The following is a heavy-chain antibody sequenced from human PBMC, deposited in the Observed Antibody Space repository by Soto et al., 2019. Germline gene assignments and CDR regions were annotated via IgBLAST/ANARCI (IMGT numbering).Heavy chain of an antibody. CDR1: GFTFSDHY. Sequence: EVQLVESGGGLVQPGGSLRLSCAASGFTFSDHYMDWVRQAPGKGLEWVGRSKNKADSYTTEYAASVKGRFTILRDGSKNSLFLQMNSLKTEDTAVYYCTVWGSGNDFGAGWGQGIVVTVSS. J-gene: IGHJ4*02. CDR3: TVWGSGNDFGAG. D-gene: IGHD3-10*01. V-gene: IGHV3-72*01. CDR2: SKNKADSYTT.